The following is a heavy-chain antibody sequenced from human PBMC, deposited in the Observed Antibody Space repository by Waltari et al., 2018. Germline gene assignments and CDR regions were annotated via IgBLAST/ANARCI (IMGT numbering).Heavy chain of an antibody. D-gene: IGHD1-1*01. CDR2: INPNTGGT. CDR3: ARGTEGY. CDR1: GYIFSGYD. V-gene: IGHV1-2*02. Sequence: QVQLVQSGAEVKKPGASVKVSCKASGYIFSGYDIHWVRQAPGQGLEWMGWINPNTGGTTYAQKFQGRVTMTRDTSISTAYMELSSLRSDDTAVYYCARGTEGYWGQGTLVTVSS. J-gene: IGHJ4*02.